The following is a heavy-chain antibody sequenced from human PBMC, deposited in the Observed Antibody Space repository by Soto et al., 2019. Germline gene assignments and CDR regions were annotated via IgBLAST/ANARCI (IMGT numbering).Heavy chain of an antibody. D-gene: IGHD5-12*01. Sequence: QVQLVQSGAEVKKPGASVKVSFKASGYTFTSYGISWVRQAPGKELEWMGWISAYNGNTNYSQKLQGRVTMTTDTSTSTAYIELRSLRSDDTAVDYWAREVVATVGMDDNSFDIWGQGTMVTFSS. J-gene: IGHJ3*02. CDR2: ISAYNGNT. CDR1: GYTFTSYG. CDR3: AREVVATVGMDDNSFDI. V-gene: IGHV1-18*01.